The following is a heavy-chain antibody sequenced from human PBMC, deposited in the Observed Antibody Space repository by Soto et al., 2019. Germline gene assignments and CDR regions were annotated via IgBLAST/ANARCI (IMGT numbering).Heavy chain of an antibody. D-gene: IGHD3-9*01. CDR2: IYNGGST. CDR3: ARGTSVDKVDY. J-gene: IGHJ4*02. Sequence: QVQLQESGPGLVKPSETLSLTCTVSGGSISNVNYCWSWIRQSPDKGLEWIGHIYNGGSTYNNPSRIIRLTIAVDRSKNQFSLKLRSVSAADTAVYYCARGTSVDKVDYWGQVTLVTVSS. V-gene: IGHV4-30-4*01. CDR1: GGSISNVNYC.